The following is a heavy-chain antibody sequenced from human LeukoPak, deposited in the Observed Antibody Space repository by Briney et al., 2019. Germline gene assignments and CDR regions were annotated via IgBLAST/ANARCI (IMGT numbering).Heavy chain of an antibody. D-gene: IGHD6-13*01. J-gene: IGHJ3*02. CDR3: ARDSSIAAGQDAFDI. CDR1: GFTFSSYS. Sequence: PGGSLRLSCAASGFTFSSYSMNWVRQAPGKGLEWVSSISSSSSYIYYADSVKGRFTISRDNSKNTLYLQMNSLRAEDTAVYYCARDSSIAAGQDAFDIWGQGTMVTVSS. V-gene: IGHV3-21*01. CDR2: ISSSSSYI.